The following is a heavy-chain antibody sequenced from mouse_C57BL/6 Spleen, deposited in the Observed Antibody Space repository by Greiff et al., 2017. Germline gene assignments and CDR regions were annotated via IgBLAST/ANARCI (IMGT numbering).Heavy chain of an antibody. J-gene: IGHJ4*01. CDR2: IDPSDSYT. CDR3: ARSLIAPYAMDY. Sequence: QVQLQQPGAELVKPGASVKLSCKASGYTFTSYWMQWVKQRPGQGLEWIGEIDPSDSYTNYNQKFKGKATLTVDTSSSTAYMQLSSLTSEDSAVYYCARSLIAPYAMDYWGQGTSVTVSS. V-gene: IGHV1-50*01. D-gene: IGHD2-12*01. CDR1: GYTFTSYW.